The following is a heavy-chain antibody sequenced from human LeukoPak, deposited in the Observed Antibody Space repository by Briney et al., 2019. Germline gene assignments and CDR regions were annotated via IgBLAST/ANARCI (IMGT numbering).Heavy chain of an antibody. CDR3: ARIGYSSSSFDF. J-gene: IGHJ2*01. CDR2: IKQDGSTI. D-gene: IGHD6-6*01. V-gene: IGHV3-7*01. CDR1: GFTFSNYW. Sequence: GVSPRLSCAASGFTFSNYWMSWVRQAPGKGLEWVANIKQDGSTIYYVGSVKGRFTISRDNAKNSVYLQMNTLGAEDTAVYYCARIGYSSSSFDFWGRGTLVTVSS.